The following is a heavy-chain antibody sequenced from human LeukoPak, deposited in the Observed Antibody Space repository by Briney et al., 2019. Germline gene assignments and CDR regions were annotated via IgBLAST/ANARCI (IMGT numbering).Heavy chain of an antibody. Sequence: ASVKVSCKASGYVYTSHWMDWVRQAPGQGLEWMGVINPSGTTTAYAQKFQGRVTMTRDTSTSTDYLELRSLRPEDTATYYCARDHSRTEGGTSFWWFDPWGQGTLVIVSS. J-gene: IGHJ5*02. CDR3: ARDHSRTEGGTSFWWFDP. D-gene: IGHD1-26*01. CDR1: GYVYTSHW. CDR2: INPSGTTT. V-gene: IGHV1-46*01.